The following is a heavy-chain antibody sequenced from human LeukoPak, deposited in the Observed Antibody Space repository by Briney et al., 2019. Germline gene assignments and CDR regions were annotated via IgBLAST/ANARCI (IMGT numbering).Heavy chain of an antibody. J-gene: IGHJ4*02. CDR1: GISLRSYG. CDR3: ATDISTHYFGS. V-gene: IGHV3-33*01. Sequence: PGRSLRLSCAASGISLRSYGMHWVRQAPGKGLEWVTFIWYDASNKYYAESVKGRFTISRDNSRNTVFLQMNSLRAEDTAIYYCATDISTHYFGSWGQGTLVTVSS. D-gene: IGHD3-9*01. CDR2: IWYDASNK.